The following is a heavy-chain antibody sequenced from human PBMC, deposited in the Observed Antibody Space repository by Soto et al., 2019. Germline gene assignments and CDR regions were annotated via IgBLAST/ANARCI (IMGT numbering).Heavy chain of an antibody. D-gene: IGHD3-10*01. CDR2: IWYDGSNK. V-gene: IGHV3-33*01. CDR1: GFTFSSYG. CDR3: ARDPPRDYGSGSYYNSYYYYGMDV. Sequence: GGSLRLSCAASGFTFSSYGMHWVRQAPGKGLEWVAVIWYDGSNKYYADSVKGRFTISRDNSKNTLYLQMNSLRAEDTAVYYCARDPPRDYGSGSYYNSYYYYGMDVWGQGTTVTVSS. J-gene: IGHJ6*02.